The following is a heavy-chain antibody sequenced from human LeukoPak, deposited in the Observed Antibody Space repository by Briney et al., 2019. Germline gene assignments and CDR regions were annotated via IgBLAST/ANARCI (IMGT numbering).Heavy chain of an antibody. D-gene: IGHD1-1*01. J-gene: IGHJ6*03. V-gene: IGHV4-59*01. Sequence: SETLSLTCSVSDDSITMYYWTWIRQPPGKGLEWIGYVDHTGSTNFNPSLNGRVSISSDTTKNLFSLRLRSVTAADTAVYFCARGRVSSSTWYSTYYYYFYMDVWGKGTTVTVSS. CDR2: VDHTGST. CDR1: DDSITMYY. CDR3: ARGRVSSSTWYSTYYYYFYMDV.